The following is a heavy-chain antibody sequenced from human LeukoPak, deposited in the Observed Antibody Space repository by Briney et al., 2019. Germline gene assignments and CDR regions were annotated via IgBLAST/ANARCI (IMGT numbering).Heavy chain of an antibody. V-gene: IGHV3-15*01. Sequence: PGGSLRLSCAASGFTFSNAWMSWVRQAPGKGLEWVGRIKSKTDGGTTDYAAPVKGRFTISRDDSKNTLYLQMNSLKTEDTAVYYCARGRPNYYDSSGYYYLGAFDIWGQGTMVTVSS. CDR2: IKSKTDGGTT. CDR1: GFTFSNAW. J-gene: IGHJ3*02. D-gene: IGHD3-22*01. CDR3: ARGRPNYYDSSGYYYLGAFDI.